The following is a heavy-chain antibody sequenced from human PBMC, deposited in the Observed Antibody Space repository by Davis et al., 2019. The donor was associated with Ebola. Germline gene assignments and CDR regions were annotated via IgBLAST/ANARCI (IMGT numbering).Heavy chain of an antibody. CDR1: GGSISSYY. V-gene: IGHV4-4*07. Sequence: PSETLSLTCTVSGGSISSYYWSWIRQPAGKGLEWIGRIYTSGSTNYNPSLKSRVTMSVDTSKNQFSLKLSSVTAADTAVYYCAGLNYGSGSYGYFDYWGQGTLVTVSS. CDR3: AGLNYGSGSYGYFDY. D-gene: IGHD3-10*01. J-gene: IGHJ4*02. CDR2: IYTSGST.